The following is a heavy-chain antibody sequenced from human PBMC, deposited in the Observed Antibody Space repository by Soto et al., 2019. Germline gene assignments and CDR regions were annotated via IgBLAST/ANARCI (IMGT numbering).Heavy chain of an antibody. V-gene: IGHV1-69*13. CDR2: NIPIFGAP. CDR3: ARDGYYDSSGYYPFDS. Sequence: SVKVSCKASGDSFISHAINWVRQAPGQGLEWMGGNIPIFGAPNYAQKFQGRITMTADESTSTAYMELNSLRSEDTAVYYCARDGYYDSSGYYPFDSWGQGTLVTVSS. CDR1: GDSFISHA. D-gene: IGHD3-22*01. J-gene: IGHJ4*02.